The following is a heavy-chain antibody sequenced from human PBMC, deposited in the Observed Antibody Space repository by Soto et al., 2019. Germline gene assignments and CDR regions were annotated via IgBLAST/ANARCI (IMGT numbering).Heavy chain of an antibody. D-gene: IGHD1-26*01. CDR1: GFTFSSYW. J-gene: IGHJ6*02. CDR2: INSDGSST. CDR3: ARVGSKHYYYGMDV. Sequence: EVQLVESGGGLVQPGGSLRLSCAASGFTFSSYWMHWFRQAPGKGLVWVSRINSDGSSTSYADSVKGRFTISRDNAKNTLYLQMNSLRAEDTAVYYCARVGSKHYYYGMDVWGQGTTVTVSS. V-gene: IGHV3-74*01.